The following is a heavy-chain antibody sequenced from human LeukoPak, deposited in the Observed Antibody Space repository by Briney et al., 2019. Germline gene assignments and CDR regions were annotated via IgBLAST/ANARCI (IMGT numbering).Heavy chain of an antibody. V-gene: IGHV1-18*01. D-gene: IGHD1-7*01. CDR1: GYTFTSYG. J-gene: IGHJ5*02. CDR3: ARDRVTGTTRLFDP. Sequence: ASVKVSCKASGYTFTSYGISWVRQAPGQGLEWMGWISAYNGNTNYAQKFQGRGTMTTDTSTSTAYMELRSLRYDDTAVYYCARDRVTGTTRLFDPWGQGTLVTVSS. CDR2: ISAYNGNT.